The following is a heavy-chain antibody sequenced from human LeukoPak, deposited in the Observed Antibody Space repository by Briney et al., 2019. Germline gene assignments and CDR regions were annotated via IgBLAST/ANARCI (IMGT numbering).Heavy chain of an antibody. CDR3: ARDRGYSYGYYFDY. J-gene: IGHJ4*02. CDR2: ITGSGDAS. D-gene: IGHD5-18*01. V-gene: IGHV3-23*01. Sequence: GGSLRLSCAASGFTLSNNAMTWVRQTPGMGLEWVSTITGSGDASWHAESVKGRFAISRDNSKNTLYLQMNSLRAEDTAVYYCARDRGYSYGYYFDYWGQGTLVTVSS. CDR1: GFTLSNNA.